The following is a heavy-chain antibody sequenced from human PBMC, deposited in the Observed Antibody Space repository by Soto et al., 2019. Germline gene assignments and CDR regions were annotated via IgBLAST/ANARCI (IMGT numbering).Heavy chain of an antibody. CDR1: GFTFSNNA. CDR2: ISYDGSNK. D-gene: IGHD1-1*01. Sequence: QVQLVESGGGVVQPGRSLRLSCAASGFTFSNNAMDWVRQAPGKGLEWVAVISYDGSNKSIAESVKGRFTISRDNSKNTLLLQMNSLRAEDTAVYYCASGTTTSAFSAMDVWGQGTTVTVSS. CDR3: ASGTTTSAFSAMDV. J-gene: IGHJ6*02. V-gene: IGHV3-30-3*01.